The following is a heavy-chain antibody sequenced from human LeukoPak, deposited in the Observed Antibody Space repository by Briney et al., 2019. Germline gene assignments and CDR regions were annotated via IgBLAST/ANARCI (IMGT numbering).Heavy chain of an antibody. D-gene: IGHD3-3*01. CDR1: GGTFSSYA. CDR2: IIPIFGTA. CDR3: ASTYYDFWSGHDDY. J-gene: IGHJ4*02. V-gene: IGHV1-69*15. Sequence: ASVKVSCKASGGTFSSYAISWVRQAPGQGLEWMGRIIPIFGTANYAQKFQGRVTITADESTSTAYMELSSLRSEDTAVYYCASTYYDFWSGHDDYWGQGTLVTVSS.